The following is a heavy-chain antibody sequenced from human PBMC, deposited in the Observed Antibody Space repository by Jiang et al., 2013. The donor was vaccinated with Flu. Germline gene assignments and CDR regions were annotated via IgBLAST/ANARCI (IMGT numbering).Heavy chain of an antibody. D-gene: IGHD4-17*01. CDR2: IYYSGST. V-gene: IGHV4-39*01. CDR1: GGSISSSSYY. CDR3: ARHPLDLTTVTTNSYYYYGMDV. Sequence: GPGLVKPSETLSLTCTVSGGSISSSSYYWGWIRQPPGKGLEWIGSIYYSGSTYYNPSLKSRVTISVDTSKNQFSLKLSSVTAADTAVYYCARHPLDLTTVTTNSYYYYGMDVWGQGTTVTVSS. J-gene: IGHJ6*02.